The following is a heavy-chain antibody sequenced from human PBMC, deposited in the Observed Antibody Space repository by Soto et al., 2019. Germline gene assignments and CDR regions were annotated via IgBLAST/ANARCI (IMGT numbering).Heavy chain of an antibody. CDR1: GYSFTSYW. J-gene: IGHJ6*02. D-gene: IGHD5-12*01. CDR2: IYPGDSDT. V-gene: IGHV5-51*01. CDR3: ARLMLNVAIVATGYYYGMDV. Sequence: GESLKISCQGSGYSFTSYWIGWVRQMPGKGLEWMGIIYPGDSDTRYSPSFQGQVTISADKSTSTAYLQWSILKASDTAMYYCARLMLNVAIVATGYYYGMDVWGQGTTVTVSS.